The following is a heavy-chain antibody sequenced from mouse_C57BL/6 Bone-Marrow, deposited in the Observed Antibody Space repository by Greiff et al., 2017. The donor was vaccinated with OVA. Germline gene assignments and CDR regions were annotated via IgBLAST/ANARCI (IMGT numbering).Heavy chain of an antibody. CDR1: GYTFTSYW. D-gene: IGHD1-1*01. V-gene: IGHV1-69*01. J-gene: IGHJ1*03. CDR3: ARSNYYGSSPYWYFDV. Sequence: QVQLQQPGAELVMPGASVKLSCKASGYTFTSYWMHWVKQRPGQGLELIGEIDPSDSYTNYNQKFKGKSTLTVDKSSSTAYMQLSSLTSEDSAVYYCARSNYYGSSPYWYFDVWGTGTTVTVSS. CDR2: IDPSDSYT.